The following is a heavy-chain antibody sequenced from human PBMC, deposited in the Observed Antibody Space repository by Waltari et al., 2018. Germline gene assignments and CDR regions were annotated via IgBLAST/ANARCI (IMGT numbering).Heavy chain of an antibody. CDR2: IAYNGKT. CDR3: ARSYDFWSGYPLDY. V-gene: IGHV4-59*01. CDR1: GDSINNYY. Sequence: QVQLQESGPGLVKASETLSLTCAVSGDSINNYYWGWIRQPPGKELEWIGYIAYNGKTNYNPSLKSRVTISIDTSKTQFSLKLSSVAADTAVYYCARSYDFWSGYPLDYWGQGTLVTVSS. D-gene: IGHD3-3*01. J-gene: IGHJ4*02.